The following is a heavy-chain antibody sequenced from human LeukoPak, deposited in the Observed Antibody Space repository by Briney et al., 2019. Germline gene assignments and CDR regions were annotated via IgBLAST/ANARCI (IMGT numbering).Heavy chain of an antibody. CDR2: ISGIVGST. J-gene: IGHJ4*02. CDR3: AKMEAWTTVTGSGVDY. Sequence: GGSLRLSCAASGFTFSSYAMSWVRQAPGKWLEWVSAISGIVGSTYYADSVKGRFTTSRDNSKNTLYLQMNSLRAEDTAVYYCAKMEAWTTVTGSGVDYWGQGTLVTVSS. V-gene: IGHV3-23*01. CDR1: GFTFSSYA. D-gene: IGHD4-17*01.